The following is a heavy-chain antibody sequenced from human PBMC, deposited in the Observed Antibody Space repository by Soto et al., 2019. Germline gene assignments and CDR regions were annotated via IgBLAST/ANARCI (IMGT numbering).Heavy chain of an antibody. CDR3: VRDYDSSGFYSGH. J-gene: IGHJ4*02. CDR1: GFTFSSYW. V-gene: IGHV3-74*03. Sequence: GGSLRLSCAASGFTFSSYWMHWVRQSPGKGLVWVSQIDSDGRSTTYADTVKGRFTVSRDNAKNKLFLQMNSLGAEDTAVYYCVRDYDSSGFYSGHWGQGTLVTVSS. D-gene: IGHD3-22*01. CDR2: IDSDGRST.